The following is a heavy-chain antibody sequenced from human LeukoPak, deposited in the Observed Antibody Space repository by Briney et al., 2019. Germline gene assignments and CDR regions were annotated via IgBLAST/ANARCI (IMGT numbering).Heavy chain of an antibody. CDR2: IRYDGSNK. D-gene: IGHD1-26*01. J-gene: IGHJ4*02. V-gene: IGHV3-30*02. CDR3: AKGSSGSYGSEDY. Sequence: PGGSLRLSCAASGFTFTNHGMHWVRQAPGKGLEWVAFIRYDGSNKYYADSVKGRFTISRDNSKNTLYLQMNSLRAEDTAVYYCAKGSSGSYGSEDYWGQGTLVTVSS. CDR1: GFTFTNHG.